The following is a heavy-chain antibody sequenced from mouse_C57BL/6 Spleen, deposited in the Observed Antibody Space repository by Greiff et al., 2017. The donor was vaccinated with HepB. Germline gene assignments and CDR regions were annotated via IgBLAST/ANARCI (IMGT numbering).Heavy chain of an antibody. CDR2: ISDGGSYT. J-gene: IGHJ3*01. Sequence: DVMLVESGGGLVKPGGSLKLSCAASGFTFSSYAMSWVRQTPEKRLEWVATISDGGSYTYYPDNVKGRFTISRDNAKNNLYLQMSHLKSEDTAMYYCARTTTVVASFAYWGQGTLVTVSA. CDR1: GFTFSSYA. V-gene: IGHV5-4*03. CDR3: ARTTTVVASFAY. D-gene: IGHD1-1*01.